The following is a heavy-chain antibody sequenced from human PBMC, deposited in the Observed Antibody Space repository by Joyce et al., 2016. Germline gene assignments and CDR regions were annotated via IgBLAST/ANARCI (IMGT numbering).Heavy chain of an antibody. Sequence: QVQLRQWGAGLLKPSETLSLTCAFSGGPFRGFFWTWVRQPPGKAREWIGDITTSGATNYNPSLRSRVAISVDTSNNQFSLTLTSLSAADMAVYYCARSQWLAPLMYWGQGTLVTVSP. CDR2: ITTSGAT. D-gene: IGHD6-19*01. J-gene: IGHJ4*02. CDR1: GGPFRGFF. V-gene: IGHV4-34*02. CDR3: ARSQWLAPLMY.